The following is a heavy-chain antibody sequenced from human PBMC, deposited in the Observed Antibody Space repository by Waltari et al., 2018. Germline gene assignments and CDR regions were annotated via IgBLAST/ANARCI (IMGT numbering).Heavy chain of an antibody. CDR1: GFIVSSNY. J-gene: IGHJ4*02. V-gene: IGHV3-53*01. CDR3: ARWQQWPVRAFDY. Sequence: EVQLVESGGGLIQPGGSLRLSCAASGFIVSSNYMSWVRQAPGRGLELVSLIYSGGSTYYADSVKGRFTMSRDNSKNTLYLQMDSLSVEDTAVYYCARWQQWPVRAFDYWGQGTLVTVSS. D-gene: IGHD6-19*01. CDR2: IYSGGST.